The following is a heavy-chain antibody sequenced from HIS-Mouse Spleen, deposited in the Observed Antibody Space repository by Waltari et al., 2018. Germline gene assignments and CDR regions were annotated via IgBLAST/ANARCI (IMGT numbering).Heavy chain of an antibody. CDR1: GGSLRCDH. CDR2: IYTSGST. Sequence: QVQLQESGPGLVKPSETLSLPCTVSGGSLRCDHWSWIRQPAGKGLEWIGRIYTSGSTNYNPSLKSRVTMSVDTSKNQFSLKLSSVTAADTAVYYCAREVPGGELGNDAFDIWGQGTMVTVSS. J-gene: IGHJ3*02. CDR3: AREVPGGELGNDAFDI. V-gene: IGHV4-4*07. D-gene: IGHD7-27*01.